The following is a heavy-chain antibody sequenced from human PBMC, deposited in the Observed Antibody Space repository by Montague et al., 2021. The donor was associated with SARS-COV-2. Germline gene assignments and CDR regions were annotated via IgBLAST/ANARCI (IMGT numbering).Heavy chain of an antibody. CDR1: GFSLSTPNVG. V-gene: IGHV2-5*01. J-gene: IGHJ4*02. D-gene: IGHD3-9*01. CDR2: IYSNGDK. Sequence: PALVKPTQTLTLTCTFSGFSLSTPNVGVAWIRQPPGKALEWLAVIYSNGDKRYGPSLQRRLTITKDTSRNQVVLSLTNVDPLDTATYYCAHLIRYYDIFTGIPFDDWGQGTQVTVSS. CDR3: AHLIRYYDIFTGIPFDD.